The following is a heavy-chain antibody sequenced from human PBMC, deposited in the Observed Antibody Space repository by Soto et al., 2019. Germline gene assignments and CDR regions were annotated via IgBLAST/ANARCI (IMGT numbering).Heavy chain of an antibody. D-gene: IGHD3-10*01. CDR1: GGSISSSSHY. J-gene: IGHJ4*02. CDR3: AVGGDPAWGCVVY. V-gene: IGHV4-39*01. CDR2: IHYSGST. Sequence: SETLSLTCTVSGGSISSSSHYWGWIRRPPGKGLEWIGSIHYSGSTYYNPSLKSRVTISVDTSKNQFSLKLTSVTAADTAVYYCAVGGDPAWGCVVYWGQGTPVTVS.